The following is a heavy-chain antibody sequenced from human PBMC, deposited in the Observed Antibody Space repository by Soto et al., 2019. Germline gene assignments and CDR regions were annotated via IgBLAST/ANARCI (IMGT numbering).Heavy chain of an antibody. D-gene: IGHD6-19*01. Sequence: PGESLKISCQVSGYRFSNYWIAWVRQVPWRGLEWMGRIDPCDSYINYGPSFQGHVIISADKSSGTAYLQWSSLKASDTAIYYCARDEDKWLVHGIDVWRRAPTATVS. CDR2: IDPCDSYI. CDR3: ARDEDKWLVHGIDV. V-gene: IGHV5-10-1*01. J-gene: IGHJ6*02. CDR1: GYRFSNYW.